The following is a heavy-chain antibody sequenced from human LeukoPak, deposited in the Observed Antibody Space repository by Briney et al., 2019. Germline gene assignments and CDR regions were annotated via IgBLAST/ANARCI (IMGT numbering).Heavy chain of an antibody. D-gene: IGHD5-18*01. J-gene: IGHJ4*02. Sequence: PGGSLRLSCTASEFTLSSYSMNWVRQAPGRGLEWISYIISSSKTTYSAESVKGRFTLSRDKAKNSLYLQMNSLSDEDAAVYYCATDGERMGYTYGYGVSYYFEYWGQGTLVTVSS. CDR1: EFTLSSYS. CDR3: ATDGERMGYTYGYGVSYYFEY. V-gene: IGHV3-48*02. CDR2: IISSSKTT.